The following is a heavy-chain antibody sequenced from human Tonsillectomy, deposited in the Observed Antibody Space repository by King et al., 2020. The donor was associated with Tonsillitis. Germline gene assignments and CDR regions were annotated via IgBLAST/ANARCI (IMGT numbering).Heavy chain of an antibody. Sequence: TLKESGPTLVNPTQTLTLTCAFSGFSLFTSEVGVAWIRQPPGEALEWLAIIYGNDDKRYSPSFGTRLTITKDTSKNQVVLIMTNMDPVDTATYYCAHRPQVVPPYYFDYWGQGTLVTVSS. CDR2: IYGNDDK. J-gene: IGHJ4*02. CDR1: GFSLFTSEVG. CDR3: AHRPQVVPPYYFDY. V-gene: IGHV2-5*01. D-gene: IGHD2-21*01.